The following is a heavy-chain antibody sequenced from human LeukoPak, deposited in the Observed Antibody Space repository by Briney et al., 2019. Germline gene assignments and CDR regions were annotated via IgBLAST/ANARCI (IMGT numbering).Heavy chain of an antibody. J-gene: IGHJ4*02. V-gene: IGHV3-48*03. CDR3: ARGDSGSYYFDY. CDR1: GFTFSSYE. Sequence: GGSLRLSCAASGFTFSSYEMNWVRQAPGKGLEWVSYISSSGSAIYYADSVKGRFTISRDNAKNSLYLQMNSLRAEDTAVYYCARGDSGSYYFDYWGQGTLVTVSS. CDR2: ISSSGSAI. D-gene: IGHD1-26*01.